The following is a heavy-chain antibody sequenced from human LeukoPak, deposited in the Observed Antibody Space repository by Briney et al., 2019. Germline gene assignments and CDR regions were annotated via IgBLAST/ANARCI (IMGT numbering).Heavy chain of an antibody. D-gene: IGHD3-16*01. V-gene: IGHV4-59*01. CDR3: ARDRFLLGTYYYYGMDV. CDR1: GASISSYY. Sequence: PWETLSLTCTVSGASISSYYWSWIRQPPGKGLEWIGYVFSSGSTNYNPSLDSRVTLSLDTSKSQLSLRLRSVTAADTAVYYCARDRFLLGTYYYYGMDVWGRGTTVTVSS. J-gene: IGHJ6*02. CDR2: VFSSGST.